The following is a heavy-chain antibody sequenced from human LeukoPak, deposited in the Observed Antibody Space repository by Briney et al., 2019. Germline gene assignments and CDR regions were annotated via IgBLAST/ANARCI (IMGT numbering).Heavy chain of an antibody. CDR2: IYTSGST. V-gene: IGHV4-4*07. CDR1: GGSISSYY. D-gene: IGHD4-17*01. CDR3: ARDRSSRTTVTTRYFDL. J-gene: IGHJ2*01. Sequence: SETLSLTCTVSGGSISSYYWSWIRQPAGKGLEWIGRIYTSGSTNYNPSLKSRVTMSADTSKNQFSLKLSSVTAAATAGYYCARDRSSRTTVTTRYFDLWGRGTLATVSS.